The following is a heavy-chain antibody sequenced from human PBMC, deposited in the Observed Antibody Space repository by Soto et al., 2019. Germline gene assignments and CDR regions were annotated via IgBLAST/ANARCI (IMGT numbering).Heavy chain of an antibody. Sequence: GASVKVSCKASGYTFTSYGISWVRQAPGQGLEWMGWISAYNGNTNYAQKLQGRVTMTTDTSTSTAYMELRSLRSDDTAVYYCARSPPGGYHYYYGLDVWGQGTTVTVSS. CDR1: GYTFTSYG. D-gene: IGHD3-22*01. CDR2: ISAYNGNT. CDR3: ARSPPGGYHYYYGLDV. V-gene: IGHV1-18*01. J-gene: IGHJ6*02.